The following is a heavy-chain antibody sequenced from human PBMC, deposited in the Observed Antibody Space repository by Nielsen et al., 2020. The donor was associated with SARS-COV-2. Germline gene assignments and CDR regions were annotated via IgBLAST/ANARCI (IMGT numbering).Heavy chain of an antibody. V-gene: IGHV2-26*01. CDR2: IFSNDEK. Sequence: SGPTLVKPTETLTLTCTVSGFSLSNARMGVSWIRQPPGKALEWLAHIFSNDEKSYSTSLKSRLTISKDTSKSQVVLTMTNMDPVDTATYYCARIRNGWNLSNYYYMDVWGKGTTVTVSS. D-gene: IGHD1-1*01. J-gene: IGHJ6*03. CDR1: GFSLSNARMG. CDR3: ARIRNGWNLSNYYYMDV.